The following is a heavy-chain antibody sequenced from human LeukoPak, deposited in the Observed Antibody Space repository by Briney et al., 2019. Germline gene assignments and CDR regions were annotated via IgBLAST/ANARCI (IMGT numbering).Heavy chain of an antibody. J-gene: IGHJ3*02. CDR2: ISAYNGNT. CDR3: ASLKNSYDSSGYLVTDAFDI. Sequence: ASVKVSCKASGYTFTSYGIIWVRQAPGQGLEWTGWISAYNGNTNYAQKLQGRVTMTTDTSTSTAYMELRSLRSGDTAVYYCASLKNSYDSSGYLVTDAFDIWGQGTMVTVSS. CDR1: GYTFTSYG. D-gene: IGHD3-22*01. V-gene: IGHV1-18*01.